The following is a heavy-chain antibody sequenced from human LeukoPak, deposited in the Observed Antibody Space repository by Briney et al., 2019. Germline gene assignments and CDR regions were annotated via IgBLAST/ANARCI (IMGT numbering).Heavy chain of an antibody. CDR1: GYTFTSYG. CDR2: ISAYNGNT. V-gene: IGHV1-18*01. Sequence: ASVNVSCKASGYTFTSYGISWVRQAPGQGLEWMGWISAYNGNTNYAQKLQGRVTMTTDTSTSTAYMELRSLRSDDTAVYYCASPRGVAGPLDYWGQGTLVTVSS. J-gene: IGHJ4*02. CDR3: ASPRGVAGPLDY. D-gene: IGHD6-19*01.